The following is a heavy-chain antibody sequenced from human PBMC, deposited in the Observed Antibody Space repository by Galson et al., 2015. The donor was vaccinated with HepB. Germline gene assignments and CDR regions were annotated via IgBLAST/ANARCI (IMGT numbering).Heavy chain of an antibody. V-gene: IGHV3-7*03. J-gene: IGHJ4*02. Sequence: SLRLSCAASGFTFSSYWMTWVRQAPGKGLEWVATIKEDGTEKYYVDSVKDRFTISRDNAKNSLYLQMNGLRAEDTAVYYCASGRWTPTYWGQGTLVTVSS. D-gene: IGHD4-23*01. CDR2: IKEDGTEK. CDR1: GFTFSSYW. CDR3: ASGRWTPTY.